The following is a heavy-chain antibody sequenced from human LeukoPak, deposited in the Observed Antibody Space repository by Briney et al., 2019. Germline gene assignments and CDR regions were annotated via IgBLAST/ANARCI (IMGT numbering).Heavy chain of an antibody. CDR2: IYYSGST. J-gene: IGHJ4*02. CDR1: GGSISSYY. V-gene: IGHV4-59*01. D-gene: IGHD5-12*01. CDR3: ARETMATMTD. Sequence: PSETLSLTCTVSGGSISSYYWSWIRQPPGKGLEWIGYIYYSGSTNYNPSLKSRVTTSVDTSKNQFSLKLSSVTAADTAVYYCARETMATMTDWGQGTLVTVSS.